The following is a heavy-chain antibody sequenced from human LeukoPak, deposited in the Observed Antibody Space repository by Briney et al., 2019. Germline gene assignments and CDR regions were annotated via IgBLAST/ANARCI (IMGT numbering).Heavy chain of an antibody. CDR3: ASTGYCSSTSCYLSWFDP. Sequence: GASVKVSCKASGYTFTSYAMHWVRQAPGQSLEWMRWINADNGNTKYSQKFQGRVTITRDTSASTAYMELSSLRSEDTAVYYCASTGYCSSTSCYLSWFDPWGQGTLVTVSS. V-gene: IGHV1-3*01. CDR1: GYTFTSYA. D-gene: IGHD2-2*01. CDR2: INADNGNT. J-gene: IGHJ5*02.